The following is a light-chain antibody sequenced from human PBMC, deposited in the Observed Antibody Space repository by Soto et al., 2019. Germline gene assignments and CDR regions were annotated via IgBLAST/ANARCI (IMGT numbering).Light chain of an antibody. CDR1: QDITKY. V-gene: IGKV1-33*01. Sequence: DIQMTQSPSSLSASVGDRVTITCQASQDITKYLNWYQQKSGKPPKLLIYDATILETGVPPRFSGAGSGTEFALTISSLQPEDFATYYCQQYDDLPSTFGTGTKVEV. CDR2: DAT. CDR3: QQYDDLPST. J-gene: IGKJ4*01.